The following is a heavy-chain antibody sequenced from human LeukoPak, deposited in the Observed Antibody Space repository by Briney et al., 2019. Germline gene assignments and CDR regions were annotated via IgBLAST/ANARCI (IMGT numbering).Heavy chain of an antibody. CDR1: GYSFNTYW. D-gene: IGHD3-16*01. CDR2: IYPGDSDT. CDR3: ARQLIEGDGSSFDY. Sequence: GESLKISCKVSGYSFNTYWIGWVRQMPGKGLEWMGIIYPGDSDTRYSPSFHGQVTISADKSISTAYLQWSSLKASDTAMYYCARQLIEGDGSSFDYWGQGTLVTVSS. J-gene: IGHJ4*02. V-gene: IGHV5-51*01.